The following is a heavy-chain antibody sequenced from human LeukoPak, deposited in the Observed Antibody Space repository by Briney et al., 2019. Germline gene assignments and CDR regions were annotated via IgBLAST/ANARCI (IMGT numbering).Heavy chain of an antibody. Sequence: PGESLKISCKGSGHSFTSYWIGWVRQMPGKGLEWMGNIYPGDSDTRYSPSFQGQVTISADKSISTAYLQWSSLKASDTAMYYCARGYCSGGSCYSAPYDYWGQGTLVTVSS. D-gene: IGHD2-15*01. V-gene: IGHV5-51*01. CDR2: IYPGDSDT. J-gene: IGHJ4*02. CDR1: GHSFTSYW. CDR3: ARGYCSGGSCYSAPYDY.